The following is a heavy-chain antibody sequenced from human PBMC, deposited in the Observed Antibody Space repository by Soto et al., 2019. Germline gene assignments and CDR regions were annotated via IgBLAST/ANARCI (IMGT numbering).Heavy chain of an antibody. D-gene: IGHD2-15*01. CDR3: ASEYWSVGSCPLYYGMDV. V-gene: IGHV1-3*01. Sequence: ASVKVSCKASGYTFTSYAMHWVRQAPGQRLEWMGWINAGNGNTKYSQKFQGRVTITRDTSASTAYMELSSLRSEDTAVYYCASEYWSVGSCPLYYGMDVWCQGPTVNLSS. J-gene: IGHJ6*01. CDR2: INAGNGNT. CDR1: GYTFTSYA.